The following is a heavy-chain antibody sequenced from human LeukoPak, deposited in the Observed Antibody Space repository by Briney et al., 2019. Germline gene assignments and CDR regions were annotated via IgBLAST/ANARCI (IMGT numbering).Heavy chain of an antibody. CDR1: GGSISSYY. CDR2: IYTSGST. CDR3: ARRASSSSHYYYYYYYMDV. Sequence: SETLSLTCTVSGGSISSYYWSWIRQPPGKGLEWIGYIYTSGSTNYNPSLKSRVTISVDTSKNQFSLKLSSVTAADTAVYYCARRASSSSHYYYYYYYMDVWGKGTTVTVSS. J-gene: IGHJ6*03. V-gene: IGHV4-4*09. D-gene: IGHD6-6*01.